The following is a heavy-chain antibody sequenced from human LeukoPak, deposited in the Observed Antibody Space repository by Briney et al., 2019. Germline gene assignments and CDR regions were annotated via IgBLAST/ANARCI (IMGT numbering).Heavy chain of an antibody. CDR2: IYSAGST. V-gene: IGHV3-66*01. J-gene: IGHJ4*02. CDR1: GFTVSSSY. Sequence: GGSLRLSCAASGFTVSSSYMSWVRQAPGKGLEWVSLIYSAGSTYYADSVKGRFTISRGNSKNTLYLQMNSLRAEDTAVYYCARKTPRFGDYDYWGQGTLVTVSS. D-gene: IGHD2-15*01. CDR3: ARKTPRFGDYDY.